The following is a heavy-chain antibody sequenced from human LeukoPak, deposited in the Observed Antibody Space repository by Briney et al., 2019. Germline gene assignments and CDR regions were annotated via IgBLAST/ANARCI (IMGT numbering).Heavy chain of an antibody. D-gene: IGHD3-3*01. J-gene: IGHJ4*02. Sequence: GGSLRLSCAASGFTFSTYAMHWVRQAPGKGLEWVAVISYDGSNKYYANSVKGRFTISRDNSKNTLYLQMNSLRAEDTAVYYCASYSAHYDFWSGYSWGQGTLVTVSS. CDR3: ASYSAHYDFWSGYS. CDR2: ISYDGSNK. CDR1: GFTFSTYA. V-gene: IGHV3-30-3*01.